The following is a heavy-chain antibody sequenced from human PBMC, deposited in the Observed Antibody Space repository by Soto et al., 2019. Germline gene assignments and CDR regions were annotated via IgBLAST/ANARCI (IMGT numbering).Heavy chain of an antibody. CDR1: GYTLTNYG. Sequence: QVQLVQSGAEVKKPGASVKVSCKASGYTLTNYGISWVRQAPGQGLEWMGWISTYIGNTDYAQKLQGRVTMTTDKSTNTAYMELRSLRSDDTAVYYCAGRGYSYGGYYFDYWGQGTLVTVS. V-gene: IGHV1-18*01. D-gene: IGHD5-18*01. J-gene: IGHJ4*02. CDR3: AGRGYSYGGYYFDY. CDR2: ISTYIGNT.